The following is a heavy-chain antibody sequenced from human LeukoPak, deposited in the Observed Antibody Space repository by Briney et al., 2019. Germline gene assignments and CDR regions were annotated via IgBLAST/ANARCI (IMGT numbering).Heavy chain of an antibody. J-gene: IGHJ4*02. CDR2: IYNSGST. Sequence: PSETLSLTCTVSGGSISSYYWSWIRQPPGKGLEWIGYIYNSGSTNYNPSLKGRVTISVDTAKKQFSLKLSYVTAADTAVYYCARGGYSYGYDDDFDYWGQGTLVTVSS. V-gene: IGHV4-59*01. CDR1: GGSISSYY. CDR3: ARGGYSYGYDDDFDY. D-gene: IGHD5-18*01.